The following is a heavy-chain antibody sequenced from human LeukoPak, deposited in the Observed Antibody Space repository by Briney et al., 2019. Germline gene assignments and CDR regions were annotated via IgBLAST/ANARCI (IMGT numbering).Heavy chain of an antibody. CDR2: ISGSGATT. J-gene: IGHJ4*02. V-gene: IGHV3-23*01. Sequence: GGSLRLSCAASGFAFRDYAMSWVRQAPGKGLEWVSVISGSGATTHYTDSVKGRFTISRDNYKNTVSLQMNSLRAEDTAVYYCATDYYDRSGDYTVDHWGQGTQVTVSS. CDR1: GFAFRDYA. D-gene: IGHD3-22*01. CDR3: ATDYYDRSGDYTVDH.